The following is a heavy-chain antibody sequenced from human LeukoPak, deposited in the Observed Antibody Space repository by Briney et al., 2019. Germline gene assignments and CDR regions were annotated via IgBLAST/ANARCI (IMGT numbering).Heavy chain of an antibody. Sequence: GRSLRLSCAASGFTFSSYGMHWVRQAPGKGLEWVAVISYDGSNKYYADFVKGRFTISRDNSKNTLYLQMNSLRAEDTAVYYCAKGNPAVYWGQGALVTVSS. J-gene: IGHJ4*02. CDR1: GFTFSSYG. CDR3: AKGNPAVY. D-gene: IGHD1-14*01. V-gene: IGHV3-30*18. CDR2: ISYDGSNK.